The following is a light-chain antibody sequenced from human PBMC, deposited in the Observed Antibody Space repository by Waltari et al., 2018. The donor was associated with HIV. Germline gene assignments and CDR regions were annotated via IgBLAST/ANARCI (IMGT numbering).Light chain of an antibody. Sequence: QSALTQPASVSGSPGQSTTISCTGTSSDVGSYNLVSWYQQYPGKVPKLMIYEVSKRPSGVSNRVSGAKSGNTASLTISGLQAEDDADYYCCSYAGSSTPFVFGTATKVTVL. V-gene: IGLV2-23*02. CDR2: EVS. J-gene: IGLJ1*01. CDR1: SSDVGSYNL. CDR3: CSYAGSSTPFV.